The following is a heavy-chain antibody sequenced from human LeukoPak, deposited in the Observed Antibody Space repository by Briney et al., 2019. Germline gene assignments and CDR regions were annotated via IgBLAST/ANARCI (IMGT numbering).Heavy chain of an antibody. Sequence: PSETLSLTCAVYGGSFSGYYWSWIRQPPGKGLDWIGEINNSGNTNYNPSLKSRVSISVDTSKNQFSLKLSSVTAVDTAVYYCARTYYDRPVDYWGQGTLVTVSS. J-gene: IGHJ4*02. CDR1: GGSFSGYY. V-gene: IGHV4-34*01. D-gene: IGHD3-16*01. CDR2: INNSGNT. CDR3: ARTYYDRPVDY.